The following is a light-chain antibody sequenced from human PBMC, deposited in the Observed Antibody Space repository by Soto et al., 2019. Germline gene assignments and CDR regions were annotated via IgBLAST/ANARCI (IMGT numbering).Light chain of an antibody. CDR3: MQALETVWT. J-gene: IGKJ1*01. Sequence: DIEVTQSPLSLPVTPGEPASISCKSSQSLLQSSGYNYLDWYLQKPGQSPRLVIYRASNRAPGVPARIGGSGSGKNFTLRISRVEAEDFGVNYCMQALETVWTFGKGPRWKSN. V-gene: IGKV2-28*01. CDR1: QSLLQSSGYNY. CDR2: RAS.